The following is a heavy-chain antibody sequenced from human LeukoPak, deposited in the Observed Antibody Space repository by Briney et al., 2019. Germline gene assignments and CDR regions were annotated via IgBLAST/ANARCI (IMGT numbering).Heavy chain of an antibody. J-gene: IGHJ6*03. CDR2: INPNSGGT. D-gene: IGHD2-2*01. V-gene: IGHV1-2*02. CDR1: GYTFTGHY. Sequence: GASVKVSCKASGYTFTGHYMHWVRQAPGQGLEWMGWINPNSGGTNYAQKFQGRVTMTRDTSISTAYMELSRLRSDDTAVYYCARICSSTSCPYYYYYYMDVWGKGTTVTVSS. CDR3: ARICSSTSCPYYYYYYMDV.